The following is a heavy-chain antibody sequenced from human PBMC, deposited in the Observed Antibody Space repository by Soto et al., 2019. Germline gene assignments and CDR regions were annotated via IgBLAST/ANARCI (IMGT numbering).Heavy chain of an antibody. Sequence: EVKLVESGGGLVQPGGSLRLSCAASGFSLIPYWMSWVRQAPGKGLEWVASIKQDGSERNYVNSVKGRFTISRDNAKNSVYLEMNSLRPEDTAVYYCARGGVHYYDNSFDYWGQGTLANVSS. D-gene: IGHD3-22*01. CDR2: IKQDGSER. CDR3: ARGGVHYYDNSFDY. V-gene: IGHV3-7*03. CDR1: GFSLIPYW. J-gene: IGHJ4*02.